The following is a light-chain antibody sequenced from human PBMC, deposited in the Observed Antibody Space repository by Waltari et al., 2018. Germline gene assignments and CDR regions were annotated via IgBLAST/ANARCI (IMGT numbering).Light chain of an antibody. J-gene: IGKJ1*01. CDR2: AAS. CDR3: QQYNNWPGT. Sequence: DIVMTQSPATLSVSPGERATLSCRASQSVSSDLAWYRQKPGQAPRLLIYAASTRATGIPARFSGSGSETEFSLTISSLQPEDFAVYYCQQYNNWPGTFGQGTKVEIK. CDR1: QSVSSD. V-gene: IGKV3-15*01.